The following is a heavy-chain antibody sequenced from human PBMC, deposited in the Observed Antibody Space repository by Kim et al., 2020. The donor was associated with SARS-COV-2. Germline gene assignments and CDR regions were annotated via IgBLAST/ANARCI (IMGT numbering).Heavy chain of an antibody. CDR1: GGSFSGYY. CDR2: INHSGST. Sequence: SETLSLTCAVYGGSFSGYYWSWIRQPPGKGLEWIGEINHSGSTNYNPSLKGRVTISVDTSKNQFSLKLSSVTAADTAVYYCARARLLWFGELFFDYWGQGTLVTVSS. J-gene: IGHJ4*02. CDR3: ARARLLWFGELFFDY. V-gene: IGHV4-34*01. D-gene: IGHD3-10*01.